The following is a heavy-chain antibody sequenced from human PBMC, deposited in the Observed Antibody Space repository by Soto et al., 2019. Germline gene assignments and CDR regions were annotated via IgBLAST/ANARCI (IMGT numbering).Heavy chain of an antibody. V-gene: IGHV5-51*01. CDR3: ARCGGVSYYYYGMDV. J-gene: IGHJ6*02. Sequence: GESLKISCKGSGYSFTSYWIGWVRQMPGKGLEWMGIIYPGDSDTRYSPSFQGQVTISADKYISTAYLQWSSLKASDSAMYYCARCGGVSYYYYGMDVWGQGTTVTVSS. CDR1: GYSFTSYW. CDR2: IYPGDSDT. D-gene: IGHD2-21*01.